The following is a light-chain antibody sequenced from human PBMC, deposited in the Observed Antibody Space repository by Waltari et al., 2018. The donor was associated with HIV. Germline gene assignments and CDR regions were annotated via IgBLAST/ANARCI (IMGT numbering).Light chain of an antibody. CDR2: GVY. J-gene: IGLJ2*01. CDR1: PSDIGIFDS. V-gene: IGLV2-14*01. Sequence: QSALTQPASVSGSPGQSITLSCAGPPSDIGIFDSVSWYQQHPGRAPQLMIFGVYSRPSGVSSRFSGSKSGNTASLTISGLQAEDEANYYCCSYTAIHTLIFGGGTKLTVL. CDR3: CSYTAIHTLI.